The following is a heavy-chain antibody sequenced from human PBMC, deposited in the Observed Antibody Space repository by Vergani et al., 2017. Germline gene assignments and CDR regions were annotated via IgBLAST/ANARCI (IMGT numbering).Heavy chain of an antibody. D-gene: IGHD2-21*02. CDR1: GGTFSSYA. CDR2: IIPILGIA. Sequence: QVQLVQSGAEVKKPGSSVKVSCKASGGTFSSYAISWVRQAPGQGLEWMGRIIPILGIANYAQKFQGRVTITADKSTSTAYMELSSLRSEDTAVYYCARGGVAYCGGDCSSYYYYGMDVWGQGTTVTVSS. CDR3: ARGGVAYCGGDCSSYYYYGMDV. J-gene: IGHJ6*02. V-gene: IGHV1-69*04.